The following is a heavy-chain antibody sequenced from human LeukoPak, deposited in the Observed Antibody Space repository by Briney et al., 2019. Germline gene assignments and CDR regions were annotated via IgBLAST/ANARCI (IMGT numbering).Heavy chain of an antibody. CDR2: INHSGST. CDR1: GGSFSGYY. CDR3: AKVRRIKQTYSSSWYPVYNWVDP. Sequence: SETLSLTCAVYGGSFSGYYWSWIRQPPGKGLEWIGEINHSGSTNYNPSLKSRVTISVDTSKNQFSLKLSSVTAADTAVYYCAKVRRIKQTYSSSWYPVYNWVDPYGHGTLVTGSS. J-gene: IGHJ5*02. V-gene: IGHV4-34*01. D-gene: IGHD6-13*01.